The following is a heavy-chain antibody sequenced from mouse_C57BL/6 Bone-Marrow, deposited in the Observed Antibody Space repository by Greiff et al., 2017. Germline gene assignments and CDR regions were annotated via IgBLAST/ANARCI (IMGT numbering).Heavy chain of an antibody. CDR2: FYPGSGSI. Sequence: VQVVESGAELVKPGASVKLSCKASGYIFTEYTIHWVKQRSGQGLEWIGWFYPGSGSINYNERFKDKATLTADQSSNTVYMELSRLTSEDSAVYFCAGHERYYDYEEYFDYWGQGTTLTVSS. D-gene: IGHD2-4*01. V-gene: IGHV1-62-2*01. CDR1: GYIFTEYT. CDR3: AGHERYYDYEEYFDY. J-gene: IGHJ2*01.